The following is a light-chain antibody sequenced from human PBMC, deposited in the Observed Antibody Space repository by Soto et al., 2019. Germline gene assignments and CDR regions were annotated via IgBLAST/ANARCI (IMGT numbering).Light chain of an antibody. Sequence: DIVLTQSPGTLSLSPGERATLSCRASQDVLNNYLAWFQQKPGQAPRLLISAISTRASGIPDRFSGSGSGTHFNLTISRLEPEDFEVYYCQQFGTPPWTFRQATTVDIK. CDR1: QDVLNNY. J-gene: IGKJ1*01. CDR2: AIS. CDR3: QQFGTPPWT. V-gene: IGKV3-20*01.